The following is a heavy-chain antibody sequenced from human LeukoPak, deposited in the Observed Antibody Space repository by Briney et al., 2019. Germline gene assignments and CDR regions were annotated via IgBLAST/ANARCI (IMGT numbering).Heavy chain of an antibody. Sequence: SVKVSCKASGGTFSSYAISWVRQAPGQGLEWMGRIIPILGIANYAQKFQGRVTITADKSTSTAYMELSSLRSDDTAVYYCARGLMATMVDYWGQGTLVTVSS. CDR2: IIPILGIA. D-gene: IGHD5-24*01. CDR1: GGTFSSYA. J-gene: IGHJ4*02. CDR3: ARGLMATMVDY. V-gene: IGHV1-69*04.